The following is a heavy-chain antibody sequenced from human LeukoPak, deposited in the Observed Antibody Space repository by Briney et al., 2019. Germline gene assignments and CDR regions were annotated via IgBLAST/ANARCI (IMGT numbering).Heavy chain of an antibody. CDR3: ARQKGEFDY. CDR1: GGSISSGGYS. Sequence: KTSQTLSLTCAVSGGSISSGGYSWSWIRQPPGKGLEWIGYIYHSGSTYYNPSLKSRVTISVDRSKNQFSLKLSSVTAADTAVYYCARQKGEFDYWGQGTLVTVSS. CDR2: IYHSGST. J-gene: IGHJ4*02. D-gene: IGHD3-10*01. V-gene: IGHV4-30-2*01.